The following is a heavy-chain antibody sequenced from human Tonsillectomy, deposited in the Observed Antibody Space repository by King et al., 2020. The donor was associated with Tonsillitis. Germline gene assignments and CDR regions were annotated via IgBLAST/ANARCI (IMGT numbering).Heavy chain of an antibody. CDR3: ARVNYYDSSGYWSPYYFDY. V-gene: IGHV3-53*01. D-gene: IGHD3-22*01. Sequence: VQLVESGGGLMQPGGSLRLSCAASGFSVSSHYMSWVRQAPGKVLEWVSVIYGGGTTYYADFVKGRFTISRDNSENTLYLQMNSLRAEDTAMYYCARVNYYDSSGYWSPYYFDYWGQGTLVTVSS. J-gene: IGHJ4*02. CDR1: GFSVSSHY. CDR2: IYGGGTT.